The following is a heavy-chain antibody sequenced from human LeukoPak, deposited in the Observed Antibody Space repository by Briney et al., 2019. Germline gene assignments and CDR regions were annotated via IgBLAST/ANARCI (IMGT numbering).Heavy chain of an antibody. CDR3: ARHNRRITMVRGVIHSFDY. CDR1: GGSFSGYY. V-gene: IGHV4-34*01. D-gene: IGHD3-10*01. Sequence: SETLSLTCAVYGGSFSGYYWSWIRQSPGKGLEWIGEINHSGSTNYNPSLKSRVTISVDTSKNQFSLKLSSVTAADTAVYYCARHNRRITMVRGVIHSFDYWGQGTLVTVSS. J-gene: IGHJ4*02. CDR2: INHSGST.